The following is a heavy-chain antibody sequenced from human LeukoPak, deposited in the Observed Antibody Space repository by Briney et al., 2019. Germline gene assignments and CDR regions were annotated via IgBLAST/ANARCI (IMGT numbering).Heavy chain of an antibody. D-gene: IGHD3-16*01. CDR2: IIPIFGTA. J-gene: IGHJ6*04. Sequence: SVKVSCKASGGTFSSYAISWVRQAPGQGLEWMGGIIPIFGTANYAQKFQGRVTITADKSTSTAYMELSSLGSEDTAVYYCTLGAPYYYYGMDVWGKGTTVTVSS. CDR3: TLGAPYYYYGMDV. V-gene: IGHV1-69*06. CDR1: GGTFSSYA.